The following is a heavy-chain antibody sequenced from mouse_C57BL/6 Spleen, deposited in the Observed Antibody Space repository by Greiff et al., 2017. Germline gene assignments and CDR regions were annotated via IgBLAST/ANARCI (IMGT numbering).Heavy chain of an antibody. Sequence: EVQRVESGAELVRPGASVKLSCTASGFNITDYYMHWVKQRPGQGLEWIGRIDPGDGDTEYAPKFQGKATMTADTSSNTAYLQLSSLTSEDNDVYYYTKESDGYYYWGQGTTLTVSS. D-gene: IGHD2-3*01. CDR1: GFNITDYY. CDR2: IDPGDGDT. J-gene: IGHJ2*01. CDR3: TKESDGYYY. V-gene: IGHV14-1*01.